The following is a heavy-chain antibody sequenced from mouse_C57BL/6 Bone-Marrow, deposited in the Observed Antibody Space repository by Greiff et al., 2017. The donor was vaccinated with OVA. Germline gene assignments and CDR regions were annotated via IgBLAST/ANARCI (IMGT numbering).Heavy chain of an antibody. V-gene: IGHV3-6*01. J-gene: IGHJ3*01. D-gene: IGHD1-1*01. CDR3: ARRGGFYPDWFAY. Sequence: ESGPGLVKPSQSLSLTCSVTGYSITSGYYWNWIRQFPGNKLEWMGYISYDGSNNYNPSLKNRISITRDTSKNQFFLKLNSVTTEDTATYYCARRGGFYPDWFAYWGQGTLVTVSA. CDR2: ISYDGSN. CDR1: GYSITSGYY.